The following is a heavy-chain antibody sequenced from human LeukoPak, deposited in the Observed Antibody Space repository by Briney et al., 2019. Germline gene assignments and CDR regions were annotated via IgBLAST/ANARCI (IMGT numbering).Heavy chain of an antibody. V-gene: IGHV3-69-1*02. Sequence: GGSLRLSCSASGFTFSDYDMNWVRQAPGKGLEWVSSISGLSTHIYYGDSVKGRFSISRDNAKNSVYLQVNSLGVEDTAIYYCGRAFPPLRTSSAGDLWGQGILVTVSS. CDR2: ISGLSTHI. J-gene: IGHJ4*02. D-gene: IGHD3-16*01. CDR1: GFTFSDYD. CDR3: GRAFPPLRTSSAGDL.